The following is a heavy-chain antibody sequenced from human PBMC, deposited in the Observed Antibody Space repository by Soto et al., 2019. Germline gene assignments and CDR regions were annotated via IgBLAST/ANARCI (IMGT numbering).Heavy chain of an antibody. CDR2: IWYDGSNK. D-gene: IGHD1-26*01. CDR3: ARADSEPWYFDL. V-gene: IGHV3-33*01. J-gene: IGHJ2*01. CDR1: GFTFSSYG. Sequence: QVQLVESGGGVVQPGRSLRLSCAASGFTFSSYGMHWVRQAPGKGLVWVAVIWYDGSNKYYADSVKGRFTISRDNSKNTLYLQMNSLRAEDTAVYYCARADSEPWYFDLWGRGTLVTVSS.